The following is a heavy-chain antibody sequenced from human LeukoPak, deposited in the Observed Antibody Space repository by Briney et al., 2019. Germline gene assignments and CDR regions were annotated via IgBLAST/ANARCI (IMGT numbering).Heavy chain of an antibody. CDR2: IWYDGSNK. J-gene: IGHJ6*02. CDR3: ARDTRIAAAGSLPYYYYGMDV. V-gene: IGHV3-33*01. CDR1: GFTFSSYG. D-gene: IGHD6-13*01. Sequence: GGSLRLSCAASGFTFSSYGMHWVRQAPGKGLEWVAVIWYDGSNKYYADSVKGRFTISRDNSKNTLYLQMNSLRAEDTAVYYCARDTRIAAAGSLPYYYYGMDVWGQGTTVTVSS.